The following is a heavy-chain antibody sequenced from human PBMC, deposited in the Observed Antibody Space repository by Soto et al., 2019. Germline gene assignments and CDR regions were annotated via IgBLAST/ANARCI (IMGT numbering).Heavy chain of an antibody. CDR1: GGTFSSYA. CDR2: IIPIFGTA. J-gene: IGHJ5*02. Sequence: QVQLVQSGAEVKKPGSSVKVSCKASGGTFSSYAISWVRQAPGQGLEWMGGIIPIFGTANYAQKFQGRVTITAEESTSTDHMGLSSQRSEDTAVYYCARWVLTTVPTRGWFEPGGQGTLVTVSS. V-gene: IGHV1-69*12. D-gene: IGHD4-4*01. CDR3: ARWVLTTVPTRGWFEP.